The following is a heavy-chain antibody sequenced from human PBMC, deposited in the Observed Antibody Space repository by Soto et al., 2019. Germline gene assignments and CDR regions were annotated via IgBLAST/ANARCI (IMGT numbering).Heavy chain of an antibody. J-gene: IGHJ6*03. Sequence: GGSLRLSCAASGFTFSSHWMHWARQAPGEGLVWVARINPDGSSTYYADSVKGRFTISRDNSKNTLYLQMNSLRAEDTAVYYCARLPLGRFGELGGYYMDVWGKGTTVTVSS. D-gene: IGHD3-10*01. CDR2: INPDGSST. CDR3: ARLPLGRFGELGGYYMDV. CDR1: GFTFSSHW. V-gene: IGHV3-74*01.